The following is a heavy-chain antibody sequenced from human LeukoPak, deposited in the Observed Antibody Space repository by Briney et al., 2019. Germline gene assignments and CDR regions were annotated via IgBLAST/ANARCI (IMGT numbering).Heavy chain of an antibody. V-gene: IGHV3-21*01. CDR2: ITSNSSYI. J-gene: IGHJ4*02. Sequence: RSGGSLRLSCAASGFTFSSYSMKWVRQAPGKGLEWVSSITSNSSYIYYADSVKGRFTISRDNAKNSLYLQMNSLRAEDTAVYYCARDLHYGDLASFDYWGQGTLVTVSS. D-gene: IGHD4-17*01. CDR3: ARDLHYGDLASFDY. CDR1: GFTFSSYS.